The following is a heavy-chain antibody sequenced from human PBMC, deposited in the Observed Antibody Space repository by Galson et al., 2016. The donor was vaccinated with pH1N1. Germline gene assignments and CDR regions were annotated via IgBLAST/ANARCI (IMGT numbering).Heavy chain of an antibody. D-gene: IGHD3-3*01. CDR2: ITSRGHT. CDR1: GFTFSSYE. J-gene: IGHJ6*02. Sequence: SLRLSCAASGFTFSSYEMNWVRQAPGKGLEWVSIITSRGHTYYADSVKGRFTISRDNSKNTLYLQMSSLRAEDTALYYCARTSEDFADVDLRVFYYYGMDVWGQGTTVTVSS. V-gene: IGHV3-23*01. CDR3: ARTSEDFADVDLRVFYYYGMDV.